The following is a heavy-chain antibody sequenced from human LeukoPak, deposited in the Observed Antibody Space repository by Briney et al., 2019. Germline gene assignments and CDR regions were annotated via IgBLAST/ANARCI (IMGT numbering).Heavy chain of an antibody. Sequence: GGSLRLSCAASGFTFSSYSMNWARQAPGKGLEWVSYISSSSSTIYYADSVKGRFTISRDNAKNSLYLQMNSLRAEDTAVYYCARMGGVIAAGYGMDVWGQGTTVTVSS. J-gene: IGHJ6*02. CDR2: ISSSSSTI. CDR1: GFTFSSYS. D-gene: IGHD6-13*01. V-gene: IGHV3-48*01. CDR3: ARMGGVIAAGYGMDV.